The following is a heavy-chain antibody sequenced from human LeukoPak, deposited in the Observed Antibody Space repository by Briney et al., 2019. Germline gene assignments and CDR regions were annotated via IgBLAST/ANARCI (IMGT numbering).Heavy chain of an antibody. V-gene: IGHV1-2*06. J-gene: IGHJ5*02. CDR2: INPNSGGT. Sequence: GASVKVPCKASGYTFTGYYMYWVRQAPGQGLEWMGRINPNSGGTDYAQNFQGRVTMTRDTSISTAYMELSGLRSDDTAVYYCARGYCSGGTCYLVENWFDPWGQGTLVTVSS. D-gene: IGHD2-15*01. CDR3: ARGYCSGGTCYLVENWFDP. CDR1: GYTFTGYY.